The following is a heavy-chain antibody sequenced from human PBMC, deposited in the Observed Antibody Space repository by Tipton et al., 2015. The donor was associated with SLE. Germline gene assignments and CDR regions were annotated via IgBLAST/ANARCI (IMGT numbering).Heavy chain of an antibody. CDR3: ARGGGTPYYFDY. CDR1: GGSISSYY. J-gene: IGHJ4*02. Sequence: TLSLTCTVSGGSISSYYWSWLRQPPGKGLEWIGYIYYSGSTNYNPSLKSRVTISVDTSKNQFSLKLSSVTAADTAVYYCARGGGTPYYFDYWGQGTLVTVSS. CDR2: IYYSGST. V-gene: IGHV4-59*01. D-gene: IGHD1-26*01.